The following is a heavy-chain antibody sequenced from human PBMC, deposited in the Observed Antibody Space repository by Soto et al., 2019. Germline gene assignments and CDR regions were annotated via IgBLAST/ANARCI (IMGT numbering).Heavy chain of an antibody. V-gene: IGHV1-3*01. Sequence: GASVKVSCKASGYTFTSYAMHWVRQAPGQRLEWMGWINAGNGNTKYSQKFQGRVTITRDTSASTAYMELSSLRSEDTAVYYCARRVDSSSWYEVWFDPWGQGTLVTV. CDR3: ARRVDSSSWYEVWFDP. CDR2: INAGNGNT. CDR1: GYTFTSYA. D-gene: IGHD6-13*01. J-gene: IGHJ5*02.